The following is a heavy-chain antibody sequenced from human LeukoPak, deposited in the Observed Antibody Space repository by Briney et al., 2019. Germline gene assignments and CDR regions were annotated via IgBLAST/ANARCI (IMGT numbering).Heavy chain of an antibody. CDR1: GGSISSSNW. CDR3: ARGGGQGYYYYYGMDV. J-gene: IGHJ6*02. V-gene: IGHV4-4*02. D-gene: IGHD3-3*01. CDR2: IYHSGST. Sequence: SETLSLTCAVSGGSISSSNWWSWVRQPPGKGLEWIGEIYHSGSTNYNPSLKSRVTISVDTSKNQFSLKLSSVTAADTAVYYCARGGGQGYYYYYGMDVWGQGTTVTVSS.